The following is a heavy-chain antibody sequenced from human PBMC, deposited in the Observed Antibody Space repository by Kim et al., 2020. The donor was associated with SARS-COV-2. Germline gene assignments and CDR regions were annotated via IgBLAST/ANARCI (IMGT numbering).Heavy chain of an antibody. CDR2: INPKSGGT. CDR3: AREAPGITGTKNYFDY. J-gene: IGHJ4*02. V-gene: IGHV1-2*06. D-gene: IGHD1-20*01. CDR1: GYTFTGYY. Sequence: ASVKVSCKASGYTFTGYYIHWVRQAPGQGLEWMGRINPKSGGTNYAQKFQGRVTMTRDTSISTAYMELSRLRSDDTAVYYCAREAPGITGTKNYFDYWGQGTLVTVSS.